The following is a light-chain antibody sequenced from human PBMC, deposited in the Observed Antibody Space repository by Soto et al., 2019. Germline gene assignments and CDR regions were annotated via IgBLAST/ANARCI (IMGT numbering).Light chain of an antibody. CDR3: QQYNNWPFS. J-gene: IGKJ5*01. CDR2: DVS. V-gene: IGKV3-15*01. Sequence: EIVMTHFPATLSMSPGERVTLSCSAGQGVTTNFAWYQQKSGQSPRLLIYDVSIRATGVPARFSGTGSETDFTLTISGLRSEDSAVYFCQQYNNWPFSFGQGTRLEIK. CDR1: QGVTTN.